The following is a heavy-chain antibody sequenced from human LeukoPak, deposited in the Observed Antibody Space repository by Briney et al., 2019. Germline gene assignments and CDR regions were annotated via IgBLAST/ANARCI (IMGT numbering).Heavy chain of an antibody. CDR2: IKSKTDGGTT. CDR3: TTDRAVAGTGDFDY. D-gene: IGHD6-19*01. CDR1: GFTFDKAW. Sequence: GGSLRLSCAASGFTFDKAWMSWVRQAPGKGLEWVGRIKSKTDGGTTDYAAPVKGRFTISRDDSKNTLYLQMNSLKTEDTAVHYCTTDRAVAGTGDFDYWGQGTLVTVSS. V-gene: IGHV3-15*01. J-gene: IGHJ4*02.